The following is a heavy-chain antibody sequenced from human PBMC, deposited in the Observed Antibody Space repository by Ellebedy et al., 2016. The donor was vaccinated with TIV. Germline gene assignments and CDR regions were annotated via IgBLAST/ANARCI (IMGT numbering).Heavy chain of an antibody. CDR1: GYNFSRNG. Sequence: AASVKVSCKTSGYNFSRNGLNWVRQAPGQGLEWMGWISTYSGNTKYAQKFKGRVTMTTDTSTGTAYMELRSLTSDDTAVYYCAREADSDALDIWGQGTMVIVSS. V-gene: IGHV1-18*01. D-gene: IGHD2-15*01. CDR3: AREADSDALDI. CDR2: ISTYSGNT. J-gene: IGHJ3*02.